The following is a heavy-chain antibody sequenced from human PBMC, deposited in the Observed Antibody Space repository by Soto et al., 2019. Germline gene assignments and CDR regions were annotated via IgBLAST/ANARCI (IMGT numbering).Heavy chain of an antibody. CDR1: GGSISSYY. D-gene: IGHD6-19*01. CDR3: ARRSSGSRRDFDN. V-gene: IGHV4-59*08. J-gene: IGHJ4*02. CDR2: IYYSGST. Sequence: SETLSLTCTVSGGSISSYYWSWIRQPPGKGLEWIGYIYYSGSTNYNPSLKSRVTISADTSKSQFSLKLSSVTAADTAVYYCARRSSGSRRDFDNWGQGTLVTSPQ.